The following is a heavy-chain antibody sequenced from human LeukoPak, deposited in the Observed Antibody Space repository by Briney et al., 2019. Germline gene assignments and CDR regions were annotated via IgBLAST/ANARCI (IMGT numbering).Heavy chain of an antibody. CDR1: GGSISTSNSY. CDR3: ARGGREVRGVTSYNWFDP. J-gene: IGHJ5*02. Sequence: SETLSLTCTVSGGSISTSNSYWGWIRQPAGKGLEWIGSIYYSGNTYYNASLKSRVTISVDTSKNQFSLKLSSVTAADTAVYYCARGGREVRGVTSYNWFDPWGQGTLVTVSS. CDR2: IYYSGNT. V-gene: IGHV4-39*01. D-gene: IGHD3-10*01.